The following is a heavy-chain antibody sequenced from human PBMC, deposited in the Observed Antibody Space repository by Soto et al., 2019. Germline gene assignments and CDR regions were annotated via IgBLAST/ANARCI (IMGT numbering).Heavy chain of an antibody. CDR1: GYSFTSYW. CDR3: SRRGRRWLQLTHNSFDP. V-gene: IGHV5-51*01. Sequence: PGESLKISCQGSGYSFTSYWIGWVRQMPGKGLEWMGIIYPGDSDTRYSPSLRGQVTISADKSISTTYLQWSSLKASYTAVYYCSRRGRRWLQLTHNSFDPWGQGTLVTVSS. D-gene: IGHD5-12*01. CDR2: IYPGDSDT. J-gene: IGHJ5*02.